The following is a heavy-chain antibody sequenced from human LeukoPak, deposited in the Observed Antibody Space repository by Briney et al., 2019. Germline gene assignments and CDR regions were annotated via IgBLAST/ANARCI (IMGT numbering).Heavy chain of an antibody. J-gene: IGHJ6*03. Sequence: SVKVSCKASGGTFSSYAISWVRQAPGQGLEWMGGIIPSFGTANYAQKFQGRVTITADESTSTAYMELSSLRSEDTAVYYCARVRFLEWLPHMDVWGKGTMVTVSS. CDR1: GGTFSSYA. V-gene: IGHV1-69*13. CDR2: IIPSFGTA. D-gene: IGHD3-3*01. CDR3: ARVRFLEWLPHMDV.